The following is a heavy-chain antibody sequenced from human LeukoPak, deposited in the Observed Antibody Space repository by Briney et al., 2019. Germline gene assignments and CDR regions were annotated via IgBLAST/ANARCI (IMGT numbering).Heavy chain of an antibody. CDR3: ARAAAGVNNYYYYYMDV. J-gene: IGHJ6*03. V-gene: IGHV1-69*05. CDR2: IIPIFGTA. Sequence: SVKVSYTASGGTFSSYAISWVRQAPGQGLEWMGGIIPIFGTANYAQKFQGRVTITTDESTSTAYMELSSLRSEDTAVYYCARAAAGVNNYYYYYMDVWGKGTTVTVSS. CDR1: GGTFSSYA. D-gene: IGHD6-13*01.